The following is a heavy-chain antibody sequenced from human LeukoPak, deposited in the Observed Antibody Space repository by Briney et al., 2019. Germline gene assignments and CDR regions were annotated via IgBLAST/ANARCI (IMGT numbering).Heavy chain of an antibody. CDR2: IKQDGSEK. V-gene: IGHV3-7*01. CDR1: GFTLSKYW. Sequence: GGSLRLSCAASGFTLSKYWMSWVRQAPGKGLEWVANIKQDGSEKNCVDSVKGRFTISRDNAKSSLYLQMNSLRAEDTAVYYCASEGEIGYGYFHWGQGTLVTVSS. CDR3: ASEGEIGYGYFH. J-gene: IGHJ4*02. D-gene: IGHD5-18*01.